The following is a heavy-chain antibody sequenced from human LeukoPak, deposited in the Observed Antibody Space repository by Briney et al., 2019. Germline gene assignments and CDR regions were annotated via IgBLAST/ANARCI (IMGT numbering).Heavy chain of an antibody. D-gene: IGHD6-6*01. V-gene: IGHV3-30*04. CDR1: GFSLRSYA. J-gene: IGHJ4*02. Sequence: GRSLRLSCVASGFSLRSYAFHWVRQAPGRGLESVAVISYDGVNKFYSDSVKGRFTISRDDAENTVFLQMNGLRAEDTAVYYCARVESQLVRVGYFDYWGQGTLVTVSS. CDR2: ISYDGVNK. CDR3: ARVESQLVRVGYFDY.